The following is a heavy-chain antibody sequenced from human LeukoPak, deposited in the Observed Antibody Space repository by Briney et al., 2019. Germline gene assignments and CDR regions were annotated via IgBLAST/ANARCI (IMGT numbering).Heavy chain of an antibody. D-gene: IGHD6-6*01. CDR2: ISGSGGST. V-gene: IGHV3-23*01. CDR1: GFTFSSYA. J-gene: IGHJ2*01. Sequence: HAGGSLRLSCAASGFTFSSYAMSWVRQAPGKGLEWVSAISGSGGSTYYADSVKGRFTISRDNSKNTLYLQMNSLRAEDTAVYYCAKDDIAARPSWYFDLWGRGTLVTVSS. CDR3: AKDDIAARPSWYFDL.